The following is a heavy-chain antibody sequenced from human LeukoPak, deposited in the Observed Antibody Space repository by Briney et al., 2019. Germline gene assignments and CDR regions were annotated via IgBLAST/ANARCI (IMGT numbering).Heavy chain of an antibody. J-gene: IGHJ6*03. CDR1: GGSFSGYY. CDR2: INHSGST. V-gene: IGHV4-34*01. CDR3: ARAQGDYYYYYYMDV. D-gene: IGHD2-21*02. Sequence: KPSETLSLTCAVYGGSFSGYYWSWIRQPPGKGLEWIGEINHSGSTNYNPSLKSRVTISVDTSKNQFSLELSSVTAADTAVYYCARAQGDYYYYYYMDVWGKGTTVTVSS.